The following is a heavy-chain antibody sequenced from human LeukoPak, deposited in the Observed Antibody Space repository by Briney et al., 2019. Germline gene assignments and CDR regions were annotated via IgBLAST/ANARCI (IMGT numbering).Heavy chain of an antibody. Sequence: PGGSLRLSCAASGFTFSSYGMHWVRQAPGKGLEWVAFIRYDGSNKYYADSVKGRFTISRDNSKNTLYLQMNSLRAEDTAVYYCAKDPGKYGIAAAGLFDYWGQGTLVTVSS. D-gene: IGHD6-13*01. CDR2: IRYDGSNK. V-gene: IGHV3-30*02. CDR3: AKDPGKYGIAAAGLFDY. CDR1: GFTFSSYG. J-gene: IGHJ4*02.